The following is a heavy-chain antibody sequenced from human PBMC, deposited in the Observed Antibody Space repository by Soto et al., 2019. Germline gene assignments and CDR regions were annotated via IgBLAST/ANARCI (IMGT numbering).Heavy chain of an antibody. J-gene: IGHJ5*02. CDR1: GGSISSRNYY. V-gene: IGHV4-39*01. CDR2: IYYNGFS. Sequence: QLQLQESGPGRVKPSETLSLTCTVSGGSISSRNYYWGWVRQPPGKGLEWIGSIYYNGFSYYNPSLKPRVTISVDTSKHHFSLKVMSVTATDTAVYYCARQSHFWSDSSSFDPWGQGTLVTVSS. CDR3: ARQSHFWSDSSSFDP. D-gene: IGHD3-3*01.